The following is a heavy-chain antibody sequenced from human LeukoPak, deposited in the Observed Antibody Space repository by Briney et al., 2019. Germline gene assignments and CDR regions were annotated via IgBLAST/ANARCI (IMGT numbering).Heavy chain of an antibody. Sequence: ASVKVSCKASGYTFTDYYMHWVRQAPGQGLEWTGRIYPNSGGTNYAQKFQGRVAMTRDTSISTAYMELSRLRSDDTAVYYCAALLAAPGNWFDPWGQGTLVTVSS. CDR1: GYTFTDYY. D-gene: IGHD6-13*01. J-gene: IGHJ5*02. V-gene: IGHV1-2*06. CDR3: AALLAAPGNWFDP. CDR2: IYPNSGGT.